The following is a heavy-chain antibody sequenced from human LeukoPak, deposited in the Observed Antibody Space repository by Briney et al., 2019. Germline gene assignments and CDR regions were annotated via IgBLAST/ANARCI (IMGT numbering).Heavy chain of an antibody. D-gene: IGHD1-26*01. CDR1: GYTFTDYY. CDR2: VDPEDGET. V-gene: IGHV1-69-2*01. Sequence: ASVKVSCKVSGYTFTDYYMHWVQQAPGKGLEWMGFVDPEDGETIYAEKFQGRVTITADTSTDTAYMELSSLRSEDTAVYYCALVGATLGGAFDIWGQGTMVTVSS. CDR3: ALVGATLGGAFDI. J-gene: IGHJ3*02.